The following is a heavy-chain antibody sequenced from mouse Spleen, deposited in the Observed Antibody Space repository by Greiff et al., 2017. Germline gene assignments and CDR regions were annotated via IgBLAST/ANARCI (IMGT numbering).Heavy chain of an antibody. D-gene: IGHD2-4*01. V-gene: IGHV6-3*01. CDR1: GYTFSNYW. Sequence: EVQLVESGGGLVQPGASVKLSCEASGYTFSNYWMNWVRQSPEQGLEWVAQIRLKSDNNATHYAESVKGRFTISRDDSKSSVYLQMNNLRADDTGIYYCTEGGMITPFAYWGQGTLVTGSA. J-gene: IGHJ3*01. CDR3: TEGGMITPFAY. CDR2: IRLKSDNNAT.